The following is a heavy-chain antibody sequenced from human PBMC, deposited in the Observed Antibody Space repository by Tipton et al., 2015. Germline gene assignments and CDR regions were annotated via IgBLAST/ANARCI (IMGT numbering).Heavy chain of an antibody. Sequence: QVQLVQSGTEVKKPGASVKVSCKASNYTFRSYSISWVRQAPGQGLEWMGWINCYNGNTNYAQNLQGRVIMTIDTSTSTAYMELRSLRFDDTATYYCARESHTDNWFDPWGQGTLVTVSS. CDR2: INCYNGNT. CDR3: ARESHTDNWFDP. J-gene: IGHJ5*02. V-gene: IGHV1-18*01. CDR1: NYTFRSYS.